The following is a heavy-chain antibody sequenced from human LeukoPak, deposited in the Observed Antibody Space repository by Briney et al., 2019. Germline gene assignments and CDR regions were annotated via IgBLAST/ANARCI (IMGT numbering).Heavy chain of an antibody. CDR1: GFTFSSHD. D-gene: IGHD5-18*01. J-gene: IGHJ4*02. CDR2: IRYDGSNK. CDR3: ATHVDTAISWGY. Sequence: GGSLRLSCAASGFTFSSHDMHWVRQAPGKGLEWVAIIRYDGSNKYYADSVKGRFTISRDNSKNTLYLQMNSLRAEDTAVYYCATHVDTAISWGYWGQGTLVTVSS. V-gene: IGHV3-30*02.